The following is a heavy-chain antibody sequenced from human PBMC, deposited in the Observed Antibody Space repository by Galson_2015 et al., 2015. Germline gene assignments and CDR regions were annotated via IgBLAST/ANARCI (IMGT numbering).Heavy chain of an antibody. V-gene: IGHV3-73*01. CDR1: GFTFSGSA. CDR2: IRSKANNYAT. D-gene: IGHD5-18*01. Sequence: SLRLSCAASGFTFSGSAMHWVRQASGKGLEWVGRIRSKANNYATAYAASVKGRFTISRDDSKNMAYLQMNSLKTEDTAVYYCTGWIQLWSHYWGQGTLVTVSS. J-gene: IGHJ4*02. CDR3: TGWIQLWSHY.